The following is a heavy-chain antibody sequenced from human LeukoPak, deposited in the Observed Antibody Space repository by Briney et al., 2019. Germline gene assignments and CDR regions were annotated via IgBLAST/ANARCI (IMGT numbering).Heavy chain of an antibody. D-gene: IGHD3-9*01. J-gene: IGHJ3*02. CDR3: ARDHPVADWAPDI. CDR1: SGSISSYS. Sequence: AETLSLTCSVSSGSISSYSWTWIRQPPGKGLEWIGFIDYSGSSNYNPSLKSRVTISADPSTNHFSLNLTSVTAADTAVYFCARDHPVADWAPDIWGRGTMVTVSS. V-gene: IGHV4-59*13. CDR2: IDYSGSS.